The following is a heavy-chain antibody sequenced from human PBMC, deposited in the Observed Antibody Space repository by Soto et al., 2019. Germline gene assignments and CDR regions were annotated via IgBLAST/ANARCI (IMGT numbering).Heavy chain of an antibody. J-gene: IGHJ4*02. Sequence: PVESLKISCAASGFTFSDYYMSWLRQAPGKGLEWVSYLSRSGSTIYYADSVQGRFTISRDNAKTSLYLQMNSLTAEDAAVYYCARVIDYWGQGTLVTSPQ. V-gene: IGHV3-11*01. CDR3: ARVIDY. CDR1: GFTFSDYY. CDR2: LSRSGSTI.